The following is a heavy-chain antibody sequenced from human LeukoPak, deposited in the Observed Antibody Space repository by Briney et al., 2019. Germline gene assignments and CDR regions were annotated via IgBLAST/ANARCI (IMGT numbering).Heavy chain of an antibody. CDR3: ARGISPYYYYCMDV. CDR1: GGTFSSYA. J-gene: IGHJ6*03. Sequence: EASVKVSCKASGGTFSSYAISWVRQAPGQGLEWMGGIIPIFGTANYAQKFQGRVTITTDESTSIAYMELSSLRSEDTAVYYCARGISPYYYYCMDVWGKGTTVTVSS. V-gene: IGHV1-69*05. CDR2: IIPIFGTA.